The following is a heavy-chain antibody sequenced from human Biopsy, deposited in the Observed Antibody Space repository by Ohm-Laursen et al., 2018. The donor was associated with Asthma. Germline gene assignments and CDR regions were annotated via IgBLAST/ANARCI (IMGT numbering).Heavy chain of an antibody. J-gene: IGHJ3*02. V-gene: IGHV1-69*05. CDR1: GYTFTGYY. CDR3: ARTYYDFLTGQVNDAFAI. CDR2: IIPIFGTA. Sequence: GASVKVSCNASGYTFTGYYMHWVRQAPGQGLEWMGGIIPIFGTANYAQKFQGRVTITRDTSASTAYMDLSSLRSEDTAVYYCARTYYDFLTGQVNDAFAIWGQGTMVTVSS. D-gene: IGHD3-9*01.